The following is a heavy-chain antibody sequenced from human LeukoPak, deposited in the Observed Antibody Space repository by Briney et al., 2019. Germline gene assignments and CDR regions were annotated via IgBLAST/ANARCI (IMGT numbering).Heavy chain of an antibody. CDR1: GFTFSSYS. CDR2: ISSSSSYI. D-gene: IGHD3-3*01. CDR3: ARFDFWSGYSH. Sequence: GGSLRLSCAASGFTFSSYSMNWVRQAPGKRLEWVSSISSSSSYIYYADSVKGRFTISRDNAKNSLYLQMNSLRAEDTAVYYCARFDFWSGYSHWGQGTLVTVSS. V-gene: IGHV3-21*01. J-gene: IGHJ4*02.